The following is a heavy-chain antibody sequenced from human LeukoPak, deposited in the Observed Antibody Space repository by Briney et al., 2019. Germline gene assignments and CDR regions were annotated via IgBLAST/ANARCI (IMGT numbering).Heavy chain of an antibody. D-gene: IGHD3-22*01. J-gene: IGHJ4*02. V-gene: IGHV3-30*18. CDR3: AKSHHYYDSSGYYSTGFDY. CDR1: GFTFSSYG. Sequence: GGSMRLSCAASGFTFSSYGVHWVRQAPGKGLEWVAVISHHGSDKSYADSVKGRFTISRDNSKNTLFLQMNSLRAEDTAVYYCAKSHHYYDSSGYYSTGFDYWGQGTLVSVSS. CDR2: ISHHGSDK.